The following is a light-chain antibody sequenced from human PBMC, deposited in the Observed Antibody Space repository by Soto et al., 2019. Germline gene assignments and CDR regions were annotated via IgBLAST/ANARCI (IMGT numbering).Light chain of an antibody. CDR1: QTVRNNY. J-gene: IGKJ1*01. CDR3: QQYISSPLT. CDR2: GAS. Sequence: EIVLTQSPGTLSLSPGERATLSCRASQTVRNNYLAWYQQKPGQAPRLVIYGASNRATGIPDRFSASGSGTDFTLTISRLEPEDFAVYCCQQYISSPLTFGQGTKVDIK. V-gene: IGKV3-20*01.